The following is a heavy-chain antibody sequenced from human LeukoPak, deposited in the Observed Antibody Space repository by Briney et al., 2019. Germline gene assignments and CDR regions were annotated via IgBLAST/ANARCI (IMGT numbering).Heavy chain of an antibody. D-gene: IGHD6-19*01. Sequence: SETLSLTCTVSGGSISSRTYYWGWIRQPPGEGLEWIGSISFSGNTHYNPSLESRVTMSVDTSKNQFSLKLTSVTAADTAVYYCAAPAVAGTYFDSWGRGTLVTVSS. CDR2: ISFSGNT. J-gene: IGHJ4*02. CDR1: GGSISSRTYY. V-gene: IGHV4-39*07. CDR3: AAPAVAGTYFDS.